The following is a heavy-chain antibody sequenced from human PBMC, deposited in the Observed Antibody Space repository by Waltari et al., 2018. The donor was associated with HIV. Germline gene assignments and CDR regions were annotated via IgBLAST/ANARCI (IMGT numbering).Heavy chain of an antibody. CDR2: ITVSGGST. D-gene: IGHD7-27*01. Sequence: EVQLLASGGGLVQPGGSLRLSCASSGFTCSSPAMSWVRQAPRKGLEWVSAITVSGGSTYYADSVKGRFTISRDNSKSTLYLQMDSLRAEDTAVYYCARQSLGSFDYWGQGTLVTVSS. V-gene: IGHV3-23*01. J-gene: IGHJ4*02. CDR3: ARQSLGSFDY. CDR1: GFTCSSPA.